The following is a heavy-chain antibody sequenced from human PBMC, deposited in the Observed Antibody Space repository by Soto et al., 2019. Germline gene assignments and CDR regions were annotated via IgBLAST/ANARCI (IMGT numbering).Heavy chain of an antibody. D-gene: IGHD3-9*01. J-gene: IGHJ4*02. CDR1: GGTFSSYT. Sequence: ASVKVSCKASGGTFSSYTISWVRQAPGQGLEWMGRIIPILGIANYAQKFQGRVTITADKSTSTAYMELRSLRSEDTAVYYCAYLTYYDILTGYEGGDYWGQGTLVTISS. CDR3: AYLTYYDILTGYEGGDY. CDR2: IIPILGIA. V-gene: IGHV1-69*02.